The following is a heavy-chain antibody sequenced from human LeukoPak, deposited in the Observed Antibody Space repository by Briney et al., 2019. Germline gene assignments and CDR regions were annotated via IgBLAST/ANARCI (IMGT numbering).Heavy chain of an antibody. V-gene: IGHV3-20*04. CDR2: IIWSGGST. Sequence: SGGSLRLSCAASGFTFDDYGMSWVRQAPGKGLEWVSGIIWSGGSTGYADSVKGRFTISRDNAKNTLYLQMNSLRAEDTAVYYCARETITIGMYYFDYWGQGTLVTVSS. J-gene: IGHJ4*02. CDR1: GFTFDDYG. D-gene: IGHD3-9*01. CDR3: ARETITIGMYYFDY.